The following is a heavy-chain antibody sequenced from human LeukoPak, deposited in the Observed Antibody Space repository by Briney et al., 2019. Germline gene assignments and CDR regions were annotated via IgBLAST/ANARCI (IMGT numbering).Heavy chain of an antibody. V-gene: IGHV4-59*01. CDR3: ATALDSSGYNGDAFDV. D-gene: IGHD3-22*01. CDR2: IYYSGST. CDR1: GGSISSYY. J-gene: IGHJ3*01. Sequence: SETLSLTCTVSGGSISSYYWSWIRQPPGKGLEWIGYIYYSGSTNYNPSLKSRVTISVDTSKNQFSLKLSSVTAADTAVYYCATALDSSGYNGDAFDVWGQGTMVTVSS.